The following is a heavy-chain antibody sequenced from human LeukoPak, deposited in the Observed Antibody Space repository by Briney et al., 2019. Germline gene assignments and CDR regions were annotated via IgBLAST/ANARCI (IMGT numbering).Heavy chain of an antibody. CDR2: ISYDGSNK. V-gene: IGHV3-30*18. CDR1: GFTFSSYG. D-gene: IGHD1-1*01. Sequence: PGGSLRLSCAASGFTFSSYGMHWVRQASGKGLEWVAVISYDGSNKYYADSVKGRFTISRDNSKNTLYLQMNSLRAEDTAVYYCAKEGTVRDFDYWGQGSLVTVSS. CDR3: AKEGTVRDFDY. J-gene: IGHJ4*02.